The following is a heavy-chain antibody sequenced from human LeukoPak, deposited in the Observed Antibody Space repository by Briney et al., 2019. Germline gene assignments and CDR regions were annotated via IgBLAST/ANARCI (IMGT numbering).Heavy chain of an antibody. CDR2: INHSGST. D-gene: IGHD2-2*01. CDR1: GGSFSGYY. V-gene: IGHV4-34*01. J-gene: IGHJ6*02. CDR3: ARKGRFRYCSSTSCYDRHSYYYYYGMDV. Sequence: PSETLSLTCAVYGGSFSGYYWSWIRQPPGKGLEWIGEINHSGSTNYNPSLKSRVTISVDTSKNQFSLKLSSVTAADTAVYYCARKGRFRYCSSTSCYDRHSYYYYYGMDVWGQGTTVTVSS.